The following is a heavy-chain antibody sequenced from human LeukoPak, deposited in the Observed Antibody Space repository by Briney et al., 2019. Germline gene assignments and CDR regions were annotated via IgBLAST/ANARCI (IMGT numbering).Heavy chain of an antibody. J-gene: IGHJ6*03. D-gene: IGHD3-3*01. V-gene: IGHV1-69*13. CDR1: GGTFISYA. CDR3: ARGNDFWSGYPSNYYYYYMDV. CDR2: IIPIFGTA. Sequence: SVKVSCKASGGTFISYAISWVRQAPGQGLEWMGGIIPIFGTANYAQKFQGRVTITADESTSTAYMELSSLRSEDTAVYYCARGNDFWSGYPSNYYYYYMDVWGKGTTVTVSS.